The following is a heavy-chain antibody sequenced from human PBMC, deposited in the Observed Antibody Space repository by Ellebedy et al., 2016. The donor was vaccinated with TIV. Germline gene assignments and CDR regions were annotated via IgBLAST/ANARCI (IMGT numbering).Heavy chain of an antibody. J-gene: IGHJ6*02. D-gene: IGHD3-10*02. CDR2: INPNSGNT. V-gene: IGHV1-8*01. Sequence: AASVKVSCKDSGYAFTSYDINWVRQAPGQGLEWMGWINPNSGNTGYAQKFQGRVTMTRDNSISTAYMALSSLTSEDTAVYYCARDFEFMIYVNGGEYYHYALDVWGQGTTVTVAS. CDR1: GYAFTSYD. CDR3: ARDFEFMIYVNGGEYYHYALDV.